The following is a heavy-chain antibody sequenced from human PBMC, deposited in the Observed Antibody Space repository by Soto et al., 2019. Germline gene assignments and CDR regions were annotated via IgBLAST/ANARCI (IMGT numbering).Heavy chain of an antibody. CDR2: ISGSGGNT. Sequence: GGSLRLSCAASGFTVSSNYMSWVRQAPGKGLEWVSAISGSGGNTYYADSVKGRFTLSRDNSKNTLYLQMNSLRAEDTAVYYCANFSGLDSGRNRGPLDHWGQGTLVTVSS. V-gene: IGHV3-23*01. CDR3: ANFSGLDSGRNRGPLDH. J-gene: IGHJ4*02. CDR1: GFTVSSNY. D-gene: IGHD5-12*01.